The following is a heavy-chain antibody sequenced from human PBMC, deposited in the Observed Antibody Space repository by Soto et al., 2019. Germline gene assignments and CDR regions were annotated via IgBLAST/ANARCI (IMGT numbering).Heavy chain of an antibody. J-gene: IGHJ5*02. Sequence: PSETLSLTCAVSGGPISSGGYSWSWIRQAPGKGLEWIGYIYHSGSAYYNPSLKSRVTISVDKSKNQFSLKLNSVTAADTAVYSCARAYINYDNWFDPCGQGTLVTVTS. V-gene: IGHV4-30-2*01. CDR2: IYHSGSA. CDR3: ARAYINYDNWFDP. D-gene: IGHD4-4*01. CDR1: GGPISSGGYS.